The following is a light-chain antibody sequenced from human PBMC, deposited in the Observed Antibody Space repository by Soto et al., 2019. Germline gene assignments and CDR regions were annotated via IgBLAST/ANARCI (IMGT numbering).Light chain of an antibody. J-gene: IGLJ1*01. V-gene: IGLV1-40*01. CDR1: SSNIGAGYD. CDR3: QSYDSSLGGFYV. Sequence: QPVLTQPPSVSGAPGQRVTISCTGSSSNIGAGYDVHWYQQLPGRAPKLLIYANSNRPSGVPDRFSGSRSGTSASLAITGLQAEDEADYSCQSYDSSLGGFYVFGTGTKLTVL. CDR2: ANS.